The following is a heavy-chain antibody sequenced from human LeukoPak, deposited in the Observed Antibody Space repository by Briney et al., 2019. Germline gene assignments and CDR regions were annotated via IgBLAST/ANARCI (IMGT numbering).Heavy chain of an antibody. CDR3: ARVRMKTGQYYFDY. Sequence: GSLRLSCAASGFTFSSYWMSWVRQAPGKGLEWVANLKEDGSEKYYVDSVKGRFTISRDNAKNSLYLQMNSLRAEDTAVYYCARVRMKTGQYYFDYWGQGTLVTVSS. CDR2: LKEDGSEK. CDR1: GFTFSSYW. V-gene: IGHV3-7*01. J-gene: IGHJ4*02. D-gene: IGHD7-27*01.